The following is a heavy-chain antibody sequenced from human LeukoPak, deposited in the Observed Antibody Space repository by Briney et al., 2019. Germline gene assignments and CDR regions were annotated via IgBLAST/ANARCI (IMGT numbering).Heavy chain of an antibody. Sequence: PSETLSLTCDVSGDSMSSSRFSWSWLRQPPGKGLEWIGYSYHGGSTHYNPSLQSRVTISVDRSKTQFSLNLHSVTAADTAVYYCARMVVDVTRWFDPWGQGTLVTVSS. V-gene: IGHV4-30-2*01. CDR2: SYHGGST. J-gene: IGHJ5*02. CDR3: ARMVVDVTRWFDP. D-gene: IGHD2-15*01. CDR1: GDSMSSSRFS.